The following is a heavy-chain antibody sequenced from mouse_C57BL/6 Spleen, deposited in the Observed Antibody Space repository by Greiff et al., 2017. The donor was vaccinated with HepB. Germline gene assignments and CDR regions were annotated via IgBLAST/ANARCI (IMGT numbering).Heavy chain of an antibody. D-gene: IGHD4-1*01. CDR2: ISDGGSYT. CDR1: GFTFSSYA. V-gene: IGHV5-4*01. J-gene: IGHJ4*01. CDR3: ARDRSLTGTGAMDY. Sequence: EVQLQESGGGLVKPGGSLKLSCAASGFTFSSYAMSWVRQTPEKRLEWVATISDGGSYTYYPDNVKGRFTISRDNAKNNLYLQMSHLKSEDTAMYYCARDRSLTGTGAMDYWGQGTSVTVSS.